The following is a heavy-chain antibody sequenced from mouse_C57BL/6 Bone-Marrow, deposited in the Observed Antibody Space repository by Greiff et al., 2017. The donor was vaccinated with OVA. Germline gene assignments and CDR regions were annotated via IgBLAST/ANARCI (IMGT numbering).Heavy chain of an antibody. J-gene: IGHJ1*03. CDR1: GFTFTDYY. CDR2: IRNKANGYTT. CDR3: ARYISYGSSYWYFDV. D-gene: IGHD1-1*01. Sequence: EVKLVESGGGLVQPGGSLSLSCAASGFTFTDYYMSWVRQPPGKALEWLGFIRNKANGYTTEYSASVKGRFTISRDNSQSILYLQMNALRAEDSATYDCARYISYGSSYWYFDVWGTGTTVTVSS. V-gene: IGHV7-3*01.